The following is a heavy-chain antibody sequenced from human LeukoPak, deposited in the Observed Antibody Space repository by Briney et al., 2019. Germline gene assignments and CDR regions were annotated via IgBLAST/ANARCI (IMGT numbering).Heavy chain of an antibody. CDR1: GDSISDYY. D-gene: IGHD2-2*01. V-gene: IGHV4-59*07. J-gene: IGHJ5*02. Sequence: AVTLSLTCTVSGDSISDYYWSWIRQPPGKGLEWLGYLSRSGSTDYNPSLKSRVTISSDTSKNLLSLRLNSVTAADTAFYYCARGAYCSRISCSAGSWFDPWGQGILGT. CDR2: LSRSGST. CDR3: ARGAYCSRISCSAGSWFDP.